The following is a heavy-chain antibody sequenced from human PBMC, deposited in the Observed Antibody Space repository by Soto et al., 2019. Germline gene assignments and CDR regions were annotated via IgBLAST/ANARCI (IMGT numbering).Heavy chain of an antibody. J-gene: IGHJ4*02. CDR2: ISGSGGST. CDR1: GFTFSSYA. Sequence: PGGSLRLSCAASGFTFSSYAMSWVRQAPGKGLEWVSAISGSGGSTYYADSAKGRFTISRDNSKNTLYLQMNSLRAEDTAVYYCAKDRYCSGGSCYSFDYWGQGTLVTVSS. D-gene: IGHD2-15*01. V-gene: IGHV3-23*01. CDR3: AKDRYCSGGSCYSFDY.